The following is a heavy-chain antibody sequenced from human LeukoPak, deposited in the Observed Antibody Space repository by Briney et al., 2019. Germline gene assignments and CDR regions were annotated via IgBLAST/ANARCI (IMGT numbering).Heavy chain of an antibody. CDR2: IYYSGST. CDR1: GGSISSYY. J-gene: IGHJ4*02. Sequence: PSETLSLTCTVSGGSISSYYWSWIRQPPGKGLEWIGYIYYSGSTNYDPSLKSRVTISVDTSKNQFSPKLSSVTAADTAVYYCARGTIAARRGTFDYWGQGTLVTVSS. CDR3: ARGTIAARRGTFDY. D-gene: IGHD6-6*01. V-gene: IGHV4-59*01.